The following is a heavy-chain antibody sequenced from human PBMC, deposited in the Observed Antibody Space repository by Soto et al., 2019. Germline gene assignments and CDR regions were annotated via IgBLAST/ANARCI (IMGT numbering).Heavy chain of an antibody. CDR1: GFTFSSYG. CDR2: ISYDGSNK. J-gene: IGHJ4*02. V-gene: IGHV3-30*18. Sequence: PWGSLRLSCAASGFTFSSYGMHWVRQAPGKGLEWVAVISYDGSNKYYADSVKGRFTISRDNSKNTLYLQMNSLRAEDTAVYYCTKEDDSSGYCVDYWGQGTLVTVSS. D-gene: IGHD3-22*01. CDR3: TKEDDSSGYCVDY.